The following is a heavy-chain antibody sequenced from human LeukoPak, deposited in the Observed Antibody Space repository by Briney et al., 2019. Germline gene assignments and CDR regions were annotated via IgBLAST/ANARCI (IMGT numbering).Heavy chain of an antibody. Sequence: GASVKVSCEASGYTFTSYYMHWVRPAPGQGLEWMGIINPSGGSTSYAQKFQGRVTMTRDTSTSTVYMELSSLRSEDTAVYYCASEGVWGSYRQDAFDIWGQGTMVTVSS. CDR3: ASEGVWGSYRQDAFDI. D-gene: IGHD3-16*02. CDR2: INPSGGST. CDR1: GYTFTSYY. V-gene: IGHV1-46*01. J-gene: IGHJ3*02.